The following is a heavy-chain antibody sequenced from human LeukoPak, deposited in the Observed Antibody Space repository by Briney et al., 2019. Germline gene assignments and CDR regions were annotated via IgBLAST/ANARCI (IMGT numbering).Heavy chain of an antibody. Sequence: PGGSLRLSCAASGFTFSSYAMSWVRQAPGKGLEWVSAISGSGGSTYYADSVKGRFTISRDNSKNTLYLQMNSLRAEDTAVYYCAKVSEGGYDYVWGSYRPNWFDPWGQGTLVTGSS. CDR2: ISGSGGST. J-gene: IGHJ5*02. D-gene: IGHD3-16*02. CDR1: GFTFSSYA. V-gene: IGHV3-23*01. CDR3: AKVSEGGYDYVWGSYRPNWFDP.